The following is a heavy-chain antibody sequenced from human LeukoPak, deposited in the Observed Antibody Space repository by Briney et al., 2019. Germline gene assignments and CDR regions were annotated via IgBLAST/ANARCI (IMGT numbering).Heavy chain of an antibody. V-gene: IGHV3-23*01. CDR3: AKDKWELADY. CDR2: ISGSGGST. Sequence: SGGSLRLSCAASGFTFSYYNMSWVRQAPGKGLEWVSAISGSGGSTYYADSVKGRFTISRDNSKNTLYLQMNSLRAEDTAVYYCAKDKWELADYWGQGTLVTVSS. J-gene: IGHJ4*02. D-gene: IGHD1-26*01. CDR1: GFTFSYYN.